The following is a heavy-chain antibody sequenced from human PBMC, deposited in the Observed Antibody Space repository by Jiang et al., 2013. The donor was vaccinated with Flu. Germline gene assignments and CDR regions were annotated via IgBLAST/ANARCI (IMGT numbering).Heavy chain of an antibody. CDR3: ARDRGWIQPSDAFDI. D-gene: IGHD5-18*01. CDR2: IWYDGSNK. J-gene: IGHJ3*02. V-gene: IGHV3-33*01. CDR1: GFTFSSYG. Sequence: VQLVESGGGVVQPGRSLRLSCAASGFTFSSYGMHWVRQAPGKGLEWVAVIWYDGSNKYYADSVKGRFTISRDNSKNTLYLQMNSLRAEDTAVYYCARDRGWIQPSDAFDIWGQGTMVTVSS.